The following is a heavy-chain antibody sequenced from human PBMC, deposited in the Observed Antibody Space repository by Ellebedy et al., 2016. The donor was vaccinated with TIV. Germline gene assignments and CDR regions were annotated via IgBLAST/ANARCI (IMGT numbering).Heavy chain of an antibody. CDR1: GFTFSSYW. J-gene: IGHJ6*02. Sequence: PGGSLRLSCAASGFTFSSYWMHWVRQAPGKGLVWVSRINSDGSSTSNADSVKGRFTISRDNAKNTLYLQMNSLGAEDTAVYYCATDYGEEGYYGMDVWGQGTTVTVSS. D-gene: IGHD4-17*01. CDR2: INSDGSST. V-gene: IGHV3-74*01. CDR3: ATDYGEEGYYGMDV.